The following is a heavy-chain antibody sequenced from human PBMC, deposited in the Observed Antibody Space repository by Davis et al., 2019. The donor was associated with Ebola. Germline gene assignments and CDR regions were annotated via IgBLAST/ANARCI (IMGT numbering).Heavy chain of an antibody. J-gene: IGHJ4*02. CDR1: GFSFSSCS. D-gene: IGHD3-3*01. CDR3: AREGKIFGCDY. CDR2: ISSSSTSR. V-gene: IGHV3-21*01. Sequence: PGGSLRPSCAGSGFSFSSCSMNWVRQAPGKGLEWVSSISSSSTSRYYVDSVKGRFTISRDNAKNTLYLQMNDLRAEDTAVYYCAREGKIFGCDYWGQGVLVTVSS.